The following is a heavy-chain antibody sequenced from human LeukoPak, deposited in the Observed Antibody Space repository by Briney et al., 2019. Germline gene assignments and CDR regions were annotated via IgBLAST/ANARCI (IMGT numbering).Heavy chain of an antibody. CDR3: SRDLFNAFDI. D-gene: IGHD2-21*01. CDR2: ISSSGSTI. Sequence: GGSLRLSCAASGFTFSSFRMHWVRQAPGKGLEWVSYISSSGSTIYYADSVKGRFTISRDNAKNSLYLQMNSLRDEDTAVYYCSRDLFNAFDIWGQGTMVTVSS. J-gene: IGHJ3*02. V-gene: IGHV3-48*02. CDR1: GFTFSSFR.